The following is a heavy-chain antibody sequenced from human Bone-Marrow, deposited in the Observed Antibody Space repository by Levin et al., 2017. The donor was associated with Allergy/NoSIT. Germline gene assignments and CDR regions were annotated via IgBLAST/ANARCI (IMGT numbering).Heavy chain of an antibody. V-gene: IGHV3-30*18. J-gene: IGHJ6*02. Sequence: GGSLRLSCSASGFTFSSYGMHWVRQAPGKGLEWVAVMSSDGSKTYYADSVRGRFTISRDNSKNRLYLQMNSLRVEDTAVFYCVKDRIAGGSSSSSGYYYYGMDVWGQGTTVTVSS. CDR3: VKDRIAGGSSSSSGYYYYGMDV. CDR1: GFTFSSYG. CDR2: MSSDGSKT. D-gene: IGHD6-6*01.